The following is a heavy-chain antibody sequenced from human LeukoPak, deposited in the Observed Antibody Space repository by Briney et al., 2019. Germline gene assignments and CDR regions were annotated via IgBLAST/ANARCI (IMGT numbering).Heavy chain of an antibody. V-gene: IGHV3-7*01. Sequence: PGGSLRLSCVASGFTFSRYWMSWVRQAPGKGLEWVANIKEDGSEKYYVDSVKGRFTISRDNAKNSLYLQMNSLRAEDTAVYYCARAQLTSMVADYWGQGTLVTVSS. J-gene: IGHJ4*02. CDR1: GFTFSRYW. CDR3: ARAQLTSMVADY. CDR2: IKEDGSEK. D-gene: IGHD5-18*01.